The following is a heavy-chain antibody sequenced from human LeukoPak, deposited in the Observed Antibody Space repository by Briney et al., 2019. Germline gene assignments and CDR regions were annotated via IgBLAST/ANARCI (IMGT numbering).Heavy chain of an antibody. CDR3: AREAFGVFGVVKPIHY. CDR2: IYYSGTT. J-gene: IGHJ4*02. V-gene: IGHV4-39*07. D-gene: IGHD3-3*01. CDR1: GDSIRRSSEY. Sequence: ETLSLTCTVSGDSIRRSSEYWAWIRQAPGKGLEWIGTIYYSGTTYYSPSLKSRITFSVDSSKNQFSLKLTSVTAADTAVYYCAREAFGVFGVVKPIHYWGQGILVTVSA.